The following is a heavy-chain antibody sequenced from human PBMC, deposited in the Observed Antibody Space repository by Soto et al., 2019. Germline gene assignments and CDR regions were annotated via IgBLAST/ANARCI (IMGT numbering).Heavy chain of an antibody. V-gene: IGHV1-69*13. CDR1: GGTFSSYA. J-gene: IGHJ5*02. D-gene: IGHD6-6*01. CDR2: IIPIFGTA. Sequence: ASVKVSCKASGGTFSSYAISWVRQAPGQGLEWMGGIIPIFGTANYAQKFQGRVTITADESTSTAYMELSSLRSEDTAVYYCARDPSIEAQGDWFDPWGQGTLVTVSS. CDR3: ARDPSIEAQGDWFDP.